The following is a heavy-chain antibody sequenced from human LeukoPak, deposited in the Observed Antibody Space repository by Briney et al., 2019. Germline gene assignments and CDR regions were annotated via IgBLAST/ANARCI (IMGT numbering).Heavy chain of an antibody. CDR1: GYTFTNYD. J-gene: IGHJ6*02. V-gene: IGHV1-8*01. CDR3: ARGIAAAGLLYYYYGMDV. D-gene: IGHD6-13*01. CDR2: MNPKSGNT. Sequence: GASVKVSCKASGYTFTNYDINWVRQATGQGLEWMGWMNPKSGNTGYAQKFQGRLTMTRDTSISTAYMELSRLRSDDTAVYYCARGIAAAGLLYYYYGMDVWGQGTTVTVSS.